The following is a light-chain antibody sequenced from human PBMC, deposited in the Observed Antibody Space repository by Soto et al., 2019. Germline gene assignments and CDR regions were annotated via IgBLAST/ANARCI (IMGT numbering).Light chain of an antibody. V-gene: IGLV1-40*01. CDR2: DNN. J-gene: IGLJ2*01. Sequence: QAVVTQPPSVSGAPGQRVTISCTGSSSNIGAGYDVHWYQQPPGTAPKLLIYDNNNRPSGVPDRFSGSKSGTSASLAIAGLQAEDEGAYYCQTYDSNLSGDVVFGGGTKLTVL. CDR3: QTYDSNLSGDVV. CDR1: SSNIGAGYD.